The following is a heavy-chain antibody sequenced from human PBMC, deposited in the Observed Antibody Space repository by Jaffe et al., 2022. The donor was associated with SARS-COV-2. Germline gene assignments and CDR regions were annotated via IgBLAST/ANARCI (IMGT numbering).Heavy chain of an antibody. CDR3: SRQEYYYDSSCYRY. D-gene: IGHD3-22*01. V-gene: IGHV3-49*03. CDR1: GFTFGDYA. Sequence: EVQLVESGGGLVQPGRSLRLSCTVSGFTFGDYALSWFRQAPGEGLEWVGFIRTQAYGETTEYAASVKGRFTISRDDSKSIAYLQMNSLKTEDTAVYYCSRQEYYYDSSCYRYWGQGTLVTVSS. J-gene: IGHJ4*02. CDR2: IRTQAYGETT.